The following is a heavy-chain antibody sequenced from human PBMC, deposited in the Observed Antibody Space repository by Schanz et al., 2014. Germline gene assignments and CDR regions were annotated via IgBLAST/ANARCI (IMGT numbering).Heavy chain of an antibody. Sequence: DVQLLASGGGLVQPGGSLRLSCAASGFTFTNYAMSWVRQAPGKGLEWVSLISGRDGSTYYADSVKGRFTISGDNSKNSLYLQMNSLRAEDTAVYYCAKYRGYYRVSGSYRELEYWGQGTLVTVSS. V-gene: IGHV3-23*01. J-gene: IGHJ4*02. CDR3: AKYRGYYRVSGSYRELEY. CDR2: ISGRDGST. CDR1: GFTFTNYA. D-gene: IGHD3-10*01.